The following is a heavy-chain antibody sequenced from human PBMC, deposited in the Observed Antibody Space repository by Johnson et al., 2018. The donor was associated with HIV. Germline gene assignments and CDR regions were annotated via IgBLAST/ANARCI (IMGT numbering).Heavy chain of an antibody. CDR2: ISGSGGST. Sequence: VHLVESGGGLVQPGGSLRLSCAASGFTFSSYAMSWVRQAPGKGLEWVSAISGSGGSTYYADSVKGRFTISRDNSKNTLYLQMGSLRAEDMAVYYCATSHGSHGAFDIWGQGTMVTVSS. D-gene: IGHD1-26*01. CDR1: GFTFSSYA. J-gene: IGHJ3*02. CDR3: ATSHGSHGAFDI. V-gene: IGHV3-23*04.